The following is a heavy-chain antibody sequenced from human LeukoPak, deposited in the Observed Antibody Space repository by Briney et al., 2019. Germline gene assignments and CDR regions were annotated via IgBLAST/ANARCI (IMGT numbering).Heavy chain of an antibody. J-gene: IGHJ6*03. V-gene: IGHV1-2*02. CDR1: GYTFTGYY. CDR2: INPNSGGT. Sequence: ASVKVSCKASGYTFTGYYMHWVRQAPGQGLEWMGWINPNSGGTNYAQKFQGRVTMTRDTSISAAYMELSRLRSDDTAVYYCARAGDYYYYYMDVWGKGTTVTVSS. CDR3: ARAGDYYYYYMDV. D-gene: IGHD4-17*01.